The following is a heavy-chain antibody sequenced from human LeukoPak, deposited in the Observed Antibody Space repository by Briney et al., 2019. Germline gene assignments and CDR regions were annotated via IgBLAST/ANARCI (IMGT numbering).Heavy chain of an antibody. D-gene: IGHD3-3*01. CDR1: GGSISNYY. CDR2: INHSGST. Sequence: SETLSLTCTVSGGSISNYYWSWIRQPPGKGLEWIGEINHSGSTNYNPSLKSRVTISVDTSKNQFSLKLSSVTAADTAVYYCARGPYYDFWSGYRYYFDYWGQGTLVTVSS. J-gene: IGHJ4*02. CDR3: ARGPYYDFWSGYRYYFDY. V-gene: IGHV4-34*01.